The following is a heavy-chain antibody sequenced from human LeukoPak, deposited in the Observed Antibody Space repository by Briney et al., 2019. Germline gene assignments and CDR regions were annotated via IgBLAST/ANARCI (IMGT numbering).Heavy chain of an antibody. V-gene: IGHV1-2*02. D-gene: IGHD6-19*01. CDR2: INPNSGGT. Sequence: ASVKVSCKASGYTFTGYYMHWVRQAPGQGLEWMGWINPNSGGTNYAQKFQGRVTMTRDTSISTAYMELSRLRSDDTAVYHCARVYSSGWYGYFQHWGQGTLVTVSS. CDR3: ARVYSSGWYGYFQH. CDR1: GYTFTGYY. J-gene: IGHJ1*01.